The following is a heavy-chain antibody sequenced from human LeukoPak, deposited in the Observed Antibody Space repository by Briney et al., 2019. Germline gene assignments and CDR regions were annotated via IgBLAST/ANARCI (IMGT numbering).Heavy chain of an antibody. CDR1: GDSITGHY. CDR2: ISHIGST. V-gene: IGHV4-4*08. Sequence: PSETLSLTCSVSGDSITGHYLTWIRQPPGNGLEWIGYISHIGSTNYNPSLKSRVTISVDTSKTQFSLKLTSVTAADTAVYYCARGNTSDNFDPWGQGTLVTVSS. D-gene: IGHD2-2*01. CDR3: ARGNTSDNFDP. J-gene: IGHJ5*02.